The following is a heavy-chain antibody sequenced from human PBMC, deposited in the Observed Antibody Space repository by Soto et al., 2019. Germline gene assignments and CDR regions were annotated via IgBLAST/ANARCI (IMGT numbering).Heavy chain of an antibody. CDR3: ARLYGLDAFDI. CDR2: IFYSGYT. V-gene: IGHV4-59*01. J-gene: IGHJ3*02. CDR1: GGSINNYY. Sequence: PSETLSLTCTVSGGSINNYYWSWIRQPPGKGLEWIGYIFYSGYTKYNPSLKSRVTISVDTSKNQFSLKLSSVTAADTAVYYCARLYGLDAFDIWGQGTMVTVSS. D-gene: IGHD4-17*01.